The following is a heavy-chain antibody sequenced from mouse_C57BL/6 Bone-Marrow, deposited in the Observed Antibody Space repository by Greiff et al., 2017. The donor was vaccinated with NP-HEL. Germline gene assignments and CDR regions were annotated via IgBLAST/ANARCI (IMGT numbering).Heavy chain of an antibody. CDR3: ARTAYCSGGGFDY. CDR1: GYTFTNYW. Sequence: QVQLQQSGAELVRPGTSVKMSCKASGYTFTNYWIGWAKQRPGHGLEWIGDIYPGGGYTNYNEKFKGKATLTEDKSSSTASMQISSLTSEDSAIYYYARTAYCSGGGFDYWGQGTTLTVSS. V-gene: IGHV1-63*01. J-gene: IGHJ2*01. CDR2: IYPGGGYT. D-gene: IGHD1-1*02.